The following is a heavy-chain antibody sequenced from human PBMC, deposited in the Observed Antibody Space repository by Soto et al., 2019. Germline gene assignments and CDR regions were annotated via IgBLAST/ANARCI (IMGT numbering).Heavy chain of an antibody. J-gene: IGHJ4*02. V-gene: IGHV1-18*01. Sequence: QVQLVQSGAEVKKPGASVKVSCKASGYTFTSYGISWVRQAPGQGLEWMAWISTYNGNTNYAQTFRVRVTMTTDTSTSTAYMVLRSLRPDDTAVYYCARGAPGSYDSSDNYYDVELHYWGQGLLLTVSS. CDR3: ARGAPGSYDSSDNYYDVELHY. D-gene: IGHD3-22*01. CDR2: ISTYNGNT. CDR1: GYTFTSYG.